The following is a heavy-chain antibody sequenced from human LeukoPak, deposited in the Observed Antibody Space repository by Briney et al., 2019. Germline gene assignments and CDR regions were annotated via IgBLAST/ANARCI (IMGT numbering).Heavy chain of an antibody. CDR1: GFTLSSNY. D-gene: IGHD3-22*01. J-gene: IGHJ3*02. V-gene: IGHV3-66*01. CDR3: ARDSYDNAFDM. Sequence: PGGSLRLSCAASGFTLSSNYMSWVRQAPGKGLEWVSVIYSGGSTYYADSVKGRFTISRDNSKNTLYLQMNSLRAEDTAVYYCARDSYDNAFDMWGQGTMVTVSS. CDR2: IYSGGST.